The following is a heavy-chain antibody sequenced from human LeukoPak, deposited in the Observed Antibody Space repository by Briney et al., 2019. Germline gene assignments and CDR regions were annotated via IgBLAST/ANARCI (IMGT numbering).Heavy chain of an antibody. CDR2: ISGSSSYI. D-gene: IGHD2-15*01. CDR1: GFTFSTYS. CDR3: ARQHCSGGSCYTDY. Sequence: GGSLRLSCAASGFTFSTYSMNWVRQAPGKGLEWVSSISGSSSYIYYADSVKGRFTISRDNAKNSLFLQLNSLRAEDTAVYYRARQHCSGGSCYTDYWGLGTLVTVSS. J-gene: IGHJ4*02. V-gene: IGHV3-21*01.